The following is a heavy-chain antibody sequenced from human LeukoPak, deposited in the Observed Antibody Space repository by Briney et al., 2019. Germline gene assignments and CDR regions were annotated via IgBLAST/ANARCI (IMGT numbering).Heavy chain of an antibody. J-gene: IGHJ4*02. CDR2: IKSKTDGETT. CDR1: GFTFSNAW. V-gene: IGHV3-15*01. D-gene: IGHD6-19*01. CDR3: TTDLIAVADDDY. Sequence: GGSLRLTCAASGFTFSNAWMNWVRQAPGKGLEWVGRIKSKTDGETTDYAAPVNGRFTISRDDSKNTLYLQMNSLKTEDTAVYYCTTDLIAVADDDYWGQGTLVTVSS.